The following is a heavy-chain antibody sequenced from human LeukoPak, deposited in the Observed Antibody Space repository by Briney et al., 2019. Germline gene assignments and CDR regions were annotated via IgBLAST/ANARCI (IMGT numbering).Heavy chain of an antibody. CDR2: ISSSSSTI. CDR1: GFTFSSYS. J-gene: IGHJ4*02. Sequence: PGGSLRLSCAASGFTFSSYSMNWVRQAPGKGLEWVSYISSSSSTIYYADSVKGRFTISRDNAKNSLYLQMNSLRAEDTAVYYCARGGSSGWSHNEYYYFDYWGQGTLVTVSS. D-gene: IGHD6-19*01. V-gene: IGHV3-48*04. CDR3: ARGGSSGWSHNEYYYFDY.